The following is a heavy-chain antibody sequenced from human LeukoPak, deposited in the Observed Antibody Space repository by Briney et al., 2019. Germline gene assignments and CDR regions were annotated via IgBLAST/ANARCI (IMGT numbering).Heavy chain of an antibody. CDR3: ARDRWNYDSSGYYN. V-gene: IGHV4-30-4*08. CDR2: IYYSGST. Sequence: SQTLSLTCTVSGGSISSGDYYWSWIRQPPGKGLEWIGYIYYSGSTYYNPSLKSRVTISVDTSKNQFSLKLSSVTAADTAVYYCARDRWNYDSSGYYNWGQGTLVTASS. D-gene: IGHD3-22*01. J-gene: IGHJ4*02. CDR1: GGSISSGDYY.